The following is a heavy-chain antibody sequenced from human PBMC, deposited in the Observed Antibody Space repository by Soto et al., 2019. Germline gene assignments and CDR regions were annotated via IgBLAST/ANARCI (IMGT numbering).Heavy chain of an antibody. V-gene: IGHV4-59*01. CDR3: ARDGGSNYGNDY. D-gene: IGHD4-4*01. Sequence: QVQLQESGPGLVTPSETLSLTCTVSGGSISSYYWSWIRQPPGKGLEWIGYIYYSGSTNYNPSLKSRVTISVDTSKNQISLKLSSVTAADTAVYYCARDGGSNYGNDYWGQGTLVTVSS. CDR1: GGSISSYY. CDR2: IYYSGST. J-gene: IGHJ4*02.